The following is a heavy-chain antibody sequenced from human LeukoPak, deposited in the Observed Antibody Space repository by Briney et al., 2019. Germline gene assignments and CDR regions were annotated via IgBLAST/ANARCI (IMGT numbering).Heavy chain of an antibody. CDR3: AGAGSYYDSSGLDNAFDI. CDR2: IYYSGST. CDR1: GGSISGSSYY. V-gene: IGHV4-39*07. J-gene: IGHJ3*02. D-gene: IGHD3-22*01. Sequence: PSETLSLTCTVSGGSISGSSYYWGWIRQPPGRGLEWIGSIYYSGSTYYNPSLKSRVTISVDTSKNQFSLKLNAVTAADTAVYYCAGAGSYYDSSGLDNAFDIWGQGTMVTVSS.